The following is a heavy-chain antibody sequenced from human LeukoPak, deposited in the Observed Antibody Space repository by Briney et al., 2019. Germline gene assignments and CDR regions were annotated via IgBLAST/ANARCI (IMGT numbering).Heavy chain of an antibody. Sequence: GSLRLSCEASGFSFTNTWMSWVRQPPGKGLEWIGEINHSGSTNYNPSLKSRVTISVDTSKNQFSLKLSSVTAADTAVYYCARQTPRRGYYYYGMDVWGQGTTVTVSS. CDR2: INHSGST. D-gene: IGHD4-23*01. CDR3: ARQTPRRGYYYYGMDV. V-gene: IGHV4-34*01. J-gene: IGHJ6*02. CDR1: GFSFTNTW.